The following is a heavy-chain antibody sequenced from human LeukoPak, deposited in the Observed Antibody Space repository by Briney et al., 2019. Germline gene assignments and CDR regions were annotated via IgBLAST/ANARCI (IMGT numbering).Heavy chain of an antibody. V-gene: IGHV4-31*03. CDR1: GDSISSGGNY. CDR3: ARGYCGGDCYVDY. J-gene: IGHJ4*02. CDR2: IYYSGST. Sequence: PSQTLSLTCTVSGDSISSGGNYWSWIRQHPGKGLEWIGYIYYSGSTYYNSSLKSRVTMSVDTSKNQFFLRLSSVTAADTAVYYCARGYCGGDCYVDYWGQGTLVTVSS. D-gene: IGHD2-21*02.